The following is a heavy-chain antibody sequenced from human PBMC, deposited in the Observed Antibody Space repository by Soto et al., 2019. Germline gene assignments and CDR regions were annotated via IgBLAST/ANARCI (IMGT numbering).Heavy chain of an antibody. J-gene: IGHJ5*02. CDR2: IYYSGST. CDR3: ARIYYDFWSGYYGQFDP. V-gene: IGHV4-39*01. CDR1: GGSISSSSYY. Sequence: QLQLQESGPGLVKPSETLSLTCTVSGGSISSSSYYWGWIRQPPGKGLEWIGSIYYSGSTYYNPSLKSRVTISVDTSKNQFSLKLSSVTAADTAVYYCARIYYDFWSGYYGQFDPWGQGTLVTVSS. D-gene: IGHD3-3*01.